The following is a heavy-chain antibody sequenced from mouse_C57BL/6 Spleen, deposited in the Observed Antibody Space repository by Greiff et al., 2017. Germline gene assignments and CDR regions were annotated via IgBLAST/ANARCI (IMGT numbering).Heavy chain of an antibody. CDR2: IYPGSGST. CDR1: GYTFTSYW. Sequence: VHVVESGAELVKPGASVKMSCKASGYTFTSYWITWVKQRPGQGLEWIGDIYPGSGSTNYNEKFKSKATLTVDTSSSTAYMQLSSLTSEDSAVYFCARTTKDYWGQGTTLTVSS. CDR3: ARTTKDY. D-gene: IGHD5-5*01. J-gene: IGHJ2*01. V-gene: IGHV1-55*01.